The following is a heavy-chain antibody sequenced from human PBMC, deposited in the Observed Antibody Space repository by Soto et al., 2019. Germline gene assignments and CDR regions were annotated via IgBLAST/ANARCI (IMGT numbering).Heavy chain of an antibody. CDR2: IYYSGST. J-gene: IGHJ4*02. V-gene: IGHV4-39*01. D-gene: IGHD6-19*01. CDR3: AGLGQWLPHY. CDR1: GGSISSSSYY. Sequence: SETLSLTCTVSGGSISSSSYYWGWIRQPPGKGLEWIGSIYYSGSTYYNPSLKSRVTISVGTSKNQFSLKLSSVTAADTAVYYCAGLGQWLPHYWGQGTLVTVSS.